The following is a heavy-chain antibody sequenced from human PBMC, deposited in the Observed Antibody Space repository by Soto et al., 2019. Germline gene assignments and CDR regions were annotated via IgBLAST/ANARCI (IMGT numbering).Heavy chain of an antibody. CDR2: IYQSGST. J-gene: IGHJ4*02. CDR3: ARERVKIAVAGYFDY. CDR1: GGSISSSNW. D-gene: IGHD6-19*01. Sequence: SETLSLTCAVSGGSISSSNWWSWVRQPPGKGLEWIGEIYQSGSTNSNPSLKSRVTISVDKSKNTLYLQMNSLRAEDTAVYYCARERVKIAVAGYFDYWGQGTLVTVSS. V-gene: IGHV4-4*02.